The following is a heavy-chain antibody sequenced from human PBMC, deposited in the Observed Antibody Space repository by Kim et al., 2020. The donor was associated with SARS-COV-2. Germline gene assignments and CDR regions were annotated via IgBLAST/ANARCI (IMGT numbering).Heavy chain of an antibody. CDR1: GFTFSSYG. V-gene: IGHV3-30*03. CDR2: ISYDGSNK. D-gene: IGHD6-13*01. J-gene: IGHJ6*02. Sequence: GGSLRLSCAASGFTFSSYGMHWVRQAPGKGLEWVAVISYDGSNKYYADSVKGRFTISRDNSKNTLYLQMNSLRAEDTAVYYCARDLEYSSSWYTKDYDYYGRDVWGQGTTVTVSS. CDR3: ARDLEYSSSWYTKDYDYYGRDV.